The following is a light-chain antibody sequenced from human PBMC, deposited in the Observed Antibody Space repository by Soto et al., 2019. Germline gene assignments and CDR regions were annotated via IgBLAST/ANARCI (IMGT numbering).Light chain of an antibody. CDR2: EVT. J-gene: IGLJ3*02. V-gene: IGLV2-8*01. CDR1: SSDVGGYNY. Sequence: QSALTQPPSASGSPGQSVTISCTGTSSDVGGYNYVSWYQQHPGKVPKLMIYEVTKRPSGVPDRFSGSKSGNTASLTVSGLQAEDEADIYCSSYAGSNILVFGGGTKLTVL. CDR3: SSYAGSNILV.